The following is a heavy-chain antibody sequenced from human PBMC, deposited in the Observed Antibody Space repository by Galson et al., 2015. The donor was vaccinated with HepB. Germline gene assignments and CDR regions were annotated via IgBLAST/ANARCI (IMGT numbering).Heavy chain of an antibody. CDR3: ARAGNIVVVVAATQEDFDY. CDR1: GYTFTSYG. D-gene: IGHD2-15*01. CDR2: ISAYNGNT. V-gene: IGHV1-18*01. J-gene: IGHJ4*02. Sequence: SCKASGYTFTSYGISWVRQAPGQGLEWMGWISAYNGNTNYAQKLQGRVTMTTDTSTSTAYMELRSLRSDDTAVYYCARAGNIVVVVAATQEDFDYWGQGTLVTVSS.